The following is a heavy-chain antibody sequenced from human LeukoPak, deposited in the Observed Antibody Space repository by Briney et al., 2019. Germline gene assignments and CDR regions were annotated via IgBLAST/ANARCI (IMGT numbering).Heavy chain of an antibody. V-gene: IGHV4-59*01. D-gene: IGHD6-13*01. CDR3: ARASYSSSWYPYYYGMDV. CDR2: IYYSGTT. J-gene: IGHJ6*02. CDR1: GGSFSDYQ. Sequence: SETLSLTCAVSGGSFSDYQWNWIRQSPGKELEWIGYIYYSGTTNYNPSLKSRVTMSVDTSKNQFSLNLTSVTAADTAVYFCARASYSSSWYPYYYGMDVWGQGTTVTVSS.